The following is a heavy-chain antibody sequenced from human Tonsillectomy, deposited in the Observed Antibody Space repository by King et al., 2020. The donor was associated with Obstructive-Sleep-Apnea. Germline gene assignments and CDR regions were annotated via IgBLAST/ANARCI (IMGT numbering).Heavy chain of an antibody. CDR1: GFTFSSYA. CDR3: AKGGVGAEDYYFDY. CDR2: ISGSGGST. V-gene: IGHV3-23*04. Sequence: VQLVESGGGLVQPGGSLRLSCAASGFTFSSYAMSWVRQAPGKGLEWVSAISGSGGSTYYAYSVKGRFTISRDNSKNTRYLQMNSLGAEDTAVYYCAKGGVGAEDYYFDYWGQGTLVTVSS. J-gene: IGHJ4*02. D-gene: IGHD1-26*01.